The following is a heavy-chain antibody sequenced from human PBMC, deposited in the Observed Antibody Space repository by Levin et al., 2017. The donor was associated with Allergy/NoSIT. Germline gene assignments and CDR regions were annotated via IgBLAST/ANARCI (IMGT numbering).Heavy chain of an antibody. Sequence: SETLSLTCTVSGGSISGSSYYWGWIRQSPGKGLEWIGSVYESGSTYYNPSLKSRVSISVDASKNQFSLKLRSVTAADTAVYFCATPTGGSYIYYLDYWGQGTLVTVSS. CDR1: GGSISGSSYY. D-gene: IGHD7-27*01. V-gene: IGHV4-39*01. CDR3: ATPTGGSYIYYLDY. CDR2: VYESGST. J-gene: IGHJ4*02.